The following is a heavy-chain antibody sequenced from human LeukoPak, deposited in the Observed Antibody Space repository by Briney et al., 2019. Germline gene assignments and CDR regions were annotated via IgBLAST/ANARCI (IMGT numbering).Heavy chain of an antibody. CDR2: IYPGDSAGDSDT. CDR1: GYSFTNYW. J-gene: IGHJ3*02. V-gene: IGHV5-51*01. CDR3: ARHDQSGGSCCAFDI. D-gene: IGHD2-15*01. Sequence: GESLKISCKGSGYSFTNYWIGWVRQMPGKGLEWMGIIYPGDSAGDSDTRYSPSFRGQVTISADKSISTAYLQWSSLKASDTAMYYCARHDQSGGSCCAFDIWGQGTMVTVSS.